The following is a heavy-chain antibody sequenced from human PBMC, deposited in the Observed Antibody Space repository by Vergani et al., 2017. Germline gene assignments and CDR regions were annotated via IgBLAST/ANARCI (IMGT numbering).Heavy chain of an antibody. D-gene: IGHD6-13*01. J-gene: IGHJ3*02. Sequence: QVQLQESGPGLVKPSETLSLTCAVSGYSISRGYYWVWLRQPPGKGLEWIGSIYHSGSTYYNPSLKSRVTISVDTSKNQFSLKLSSVTAADTAVYYCARQSSSSWDDAVDIWGQGTMVTVSS. CDR3: ARQSSSSWDDAVDI. CDR1: GYSISRGYY. CDR2: IYHSGST. V-gene: IGHV4-38-2*01.